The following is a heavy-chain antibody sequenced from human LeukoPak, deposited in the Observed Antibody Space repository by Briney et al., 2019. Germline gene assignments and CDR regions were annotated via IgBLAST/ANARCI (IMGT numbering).Heavy chain of an antibody. D-gene: IGHD1-14*01. CDR2: INPSGGST. Sequence: ASVKVSCKASGYTFTSYYMHWVRQAPGQGLEWMGIINPSGGSTSYAQKFQGRVTMTRDTSTSAVYMELSSLRSEDTAVYYCARQPGGEDWFDPWGQGTLVTVSS. CDR1: GYTFTSYY. CDR3: ARQPGGEDWFDP. J-gene: IGHJ5*02. V-gene: IGHV1-46*01.